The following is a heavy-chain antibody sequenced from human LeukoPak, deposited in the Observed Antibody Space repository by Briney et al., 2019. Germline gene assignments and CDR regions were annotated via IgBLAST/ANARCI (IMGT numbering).Heavy chain of an antibody. J-gene: IGHJ4*02. CDR3: AKDHYSGLLGEYYFDY. V-gene: IGHV3-9*01. D-gene: IGHD3-10*01. Sequence: GGSLGLSCVASGFTFDDYAMHWVRQAPGKGLEWVSGISWNSGSIGYADSVKGRFTISRDNAKNSLYLQMNSLRAEDTALYYCAKDHYSGLLGEYYFDYWGQGTLVTVSS. CDR1: GFTFDDYA. CDR2: ISWNSGSI.